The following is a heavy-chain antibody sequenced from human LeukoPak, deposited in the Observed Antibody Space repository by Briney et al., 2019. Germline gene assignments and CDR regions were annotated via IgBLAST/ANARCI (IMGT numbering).Heavy chain of an antibody. CDR1: GFTFSNYA. D-gene: IGHD4-23*01. V-gene: IGHV3-23*01. Sequence: GGSLRLSCAASGFTFSNYAMSWVRQAPGKGLEWVSAISGSGGSTYYADSVKGWFTISRDNSKNTLYLQMNSLRAEDTAMYFCAKDLGVTPDWGQGTLVTVSS. CDR2: ISGSGGST. J-gene: IGHJ4*02. CDR3: AKDLGVTPD.